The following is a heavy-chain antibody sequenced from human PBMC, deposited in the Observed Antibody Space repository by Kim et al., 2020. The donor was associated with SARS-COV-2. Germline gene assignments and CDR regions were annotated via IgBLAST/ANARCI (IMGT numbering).Heavy chain of an antibody. Sequence: SETLSLTCTVSGGSISSYYWSWIRQPPGKGLEWIGYIYYSGSTNYNPSLKSRVTISVDTSKNQFSLKLSSVTAADTAVYYCARGHVLRYFDRPVGWFDPWGQGTLVTVSS. J-gene: IGHJ5*02. D-gene: IGHD3-9*01. CDR3: ARGHVLRYFDRPVGWFDP. CDR1: GGSISSYY. CDR2: IYYSGST. V-gene: IGHV4-59*13.